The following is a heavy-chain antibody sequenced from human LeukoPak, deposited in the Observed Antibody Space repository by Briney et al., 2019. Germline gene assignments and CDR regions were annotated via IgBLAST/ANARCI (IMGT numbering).Heavy chain of an antibody. CDR1: GYTFTSYG. CDR2: ISAYNGNT. CDR3: ASFDVLYCSSTSCSRGYVFDY. J-gene: IGHJ4*02. D-gene: IGHD2-2*01. V-gene: IGHV1-18*01. Sequence: ASVKVSCKASGYTFTSYGISWVRQAPGQGLEWMGWISAYNGNTNYAQKFQGRVTITTDGSTSTAYMELSSLRSEDTAVYYCASFDVLYCSSTSCSRGYVFDYWGQGTLVTVSS.